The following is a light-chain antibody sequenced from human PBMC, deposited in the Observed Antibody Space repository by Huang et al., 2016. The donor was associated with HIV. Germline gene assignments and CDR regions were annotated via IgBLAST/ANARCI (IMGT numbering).Light chain of an antibody. CDR2: GAL. CDR3: QQYGSSPWT. J-gene: IGKJ1*01. Sequence: EIVLTQSPGTLSMSLGERATLSCRASQSVSNTYLAWYQQKPGQAPRLLIYGALNRATGIPDRFSCSGSGTDFTLTISRLQPEDFAVYYCQQYGSSPWTFGQGTKVEIK. CDR1: QSVSNTY. V-gene: IGKV3-20*01.